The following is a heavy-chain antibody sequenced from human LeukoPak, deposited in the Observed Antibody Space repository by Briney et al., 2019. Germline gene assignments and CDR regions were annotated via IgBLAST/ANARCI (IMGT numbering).Heavy chain of an antibody. D-gene: IGHD3-10*01. CDR1: GATFSSYA. Sequence: GASVKVSCKASGATFSSYAISWVRQAPGQGLEWMGGIIPIFGTANYAQKFQGRVTITADESTSTAYMELSSLRSEDTAVYYCASCYYGSGSYYLDYYYYYMDVWGKGTTVTISS. V-gene: IGHV1-69*13. J-gene: IGHJ6*03. CDR2: IIPIFGTA. CDR3: ASCYYGSGSYYLDYYYYYMDV.